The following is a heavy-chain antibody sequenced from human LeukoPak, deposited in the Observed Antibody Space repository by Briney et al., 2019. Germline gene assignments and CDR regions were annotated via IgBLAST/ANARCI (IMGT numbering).Heavy chain of an antibody. D-gene: IGHD1-26*01. CDR1: GFTFSDYY. V-gene: IGHV3-11*01. J-gene: IGHJ4*02. CDR3: ARADSPWELPDY. CDR2: ISSGSTI. Sequence: PGGSLRLSCAASGFTFSDYYMSWIRQAPGKGLEWVSYISSGSTIYYADSVKGRFTISRDNAKNSLYLQMNSLRAEDTAVYYCARADSPWELPDYWGQGTLVTVSS.